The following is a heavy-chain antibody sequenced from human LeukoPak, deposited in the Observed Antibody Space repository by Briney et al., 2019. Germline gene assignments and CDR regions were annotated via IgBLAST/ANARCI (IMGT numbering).Heavy chain of an antibody. CDR3: ARAQSYCSGGSCYDYYFDY. CDR2: MNPNSGNT. V-gene: IGHV1-8*01. J-gene: IGHJ4*02. D-gene: IGHD2-15*01. Sequence: ASVKVSCKASGYTFTSYDINWVRQATGQGLEWMGWMNPNSGNTGYAQKFQGRVTMTRNTSISTAYMELSSLRSEDTAVYYCARAQSYCSGGSCYDYYFDYWGQGTLVTVSS. CDR1: GYTFTSYD.